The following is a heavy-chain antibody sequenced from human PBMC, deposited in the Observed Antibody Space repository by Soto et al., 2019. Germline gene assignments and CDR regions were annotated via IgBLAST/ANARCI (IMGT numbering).Heavy chain of an antibody. J-gene: IGHJ6*03. Sequence: FYGRRISQPTGKGLEWIGEINHSGSTNYNPSLKSRVTISVDTSKNQFSLKLSSVTAADTAVYYCARGPPHRLRYYYYYMDVWGKGTTVTVSS. CDR3: ARGPPHRLRYYYYYMDV. V-gene: IGHV4-34*01. CDR2: INHSGST. CDR1: FY. D-gene: IGHD4-17*01.